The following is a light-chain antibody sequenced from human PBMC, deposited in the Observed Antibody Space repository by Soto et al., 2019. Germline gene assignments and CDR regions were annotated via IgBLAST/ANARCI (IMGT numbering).Light chain of an antibody. J-gene: IGLJ2*01. CDR3: QSYDSSLRAF. V-gene: IGLV1-40*01. Sequence: QSVLTQPPSVSGAPGQRVTISCTGSSSNIGSDYHVHWYQHLPGKAPKLLIYGINNRPSGVPDRFSGSRSGTSVALTITGLQAEDEAYYYCQSYDSSLRAFFGGGTKLTVL. CDR2: GIN. CDR1: SSNIGSDYH.